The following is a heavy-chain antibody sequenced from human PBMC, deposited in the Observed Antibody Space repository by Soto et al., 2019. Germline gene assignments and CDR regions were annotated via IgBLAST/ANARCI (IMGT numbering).Heavy chain of an antibody. V-gene: IGHV1-18*01. J-gene: IGHJ4*02. CDR3: ARDMRYYGGSGFVEY. CDR1: GYTFTSYG. D-gene: IGHD3-22*01. CDR2: ISAYTGDT. Sequence: GASVKVSCKASGYTFTSYGITWVRQAPGQGLEWMGWISAYTGDTNYAQKLQGRVTMATDTSTSTAYMELRSLRSDDTAVYYCARDMRYYGGSGFVEYWGQGTPVTVSS.